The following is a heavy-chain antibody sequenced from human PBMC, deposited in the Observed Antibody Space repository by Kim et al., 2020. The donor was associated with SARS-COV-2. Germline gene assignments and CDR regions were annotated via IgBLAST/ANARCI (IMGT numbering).Heavy chain of an antibody. CDR2: INAGNGNT. J-gene: IGHJ5*02. D-gene: IGHD6-13*01. CDR1: GYTFTSYA. V-gene: IGHV1-3*01. Sequence: ASVKVSCKASGYTFTSYAMHWVRQAPGQRIEWMGWINAGNGNTKYSQKFQGRVTITRDTSASTAYMELSSLRSEDTAVYYCARDQEAAAGMFDPWGQGTLVTVSS. CDR3: ARDQEAAAGMFDP.